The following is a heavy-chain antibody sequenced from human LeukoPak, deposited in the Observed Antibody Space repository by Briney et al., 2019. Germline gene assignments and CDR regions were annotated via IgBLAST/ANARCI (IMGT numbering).Heavy chain of an antibody. V-gene: IGHV4-59*08. CDR3: ARQGYDILTGYIDAFDI. J-gene: IGHJ3*02. Sequence: PSETLSLTCTVSGGSISSYYWSWIRQPPGKGLEWIGYISYSGSTNYNPSLKGRVTISIDTSKNQFSLKLRSVTPADTAIYYCARQGYDILTGYIDAFDIWGQGTMVTVSS. CDR2: ISYSGST. D-gene: IGHD3-9*01. CDR1: GGSISSYY.